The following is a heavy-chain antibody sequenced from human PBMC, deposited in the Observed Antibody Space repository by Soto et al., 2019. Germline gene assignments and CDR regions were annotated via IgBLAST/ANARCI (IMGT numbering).Heavy chain of an antibody. Sequence: EVQLLESGGGLVQPGGSLRLSCAASGFTFSSYAMRWVRQAPGKGLEWVSAISGSGDSTYYADSVKGRFTISRDNSKNTLYLKMNSLRAEDTAVYYCARRGSGSDSDYWGQGTLVTVSS. J-gene: IGHJ4*02. D-gene: IGHD1-26*01. CDR3: ARRGSGSDSDY. CDR1: GFTFSSYA. V-gene: IGHV3-23*01. CDR2: ISGSGDST.